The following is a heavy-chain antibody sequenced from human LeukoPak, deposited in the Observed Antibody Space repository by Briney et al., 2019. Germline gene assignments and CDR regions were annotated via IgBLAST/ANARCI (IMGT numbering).Heavy chain of an antibody. CDR3: ARHFDYDSGGDAFDV. J-gene: IGHJ3*01. CDR1: GGSITGYY. D-gene: IGHD3-10*01. V-gene: IGHV4-59*08. CDR2: IHYSGST. Sequence: PSETLSLTCTVSGGSITGYYWSWIRQPPGKGLECIGYIHYSGSTNYNPSLKSRVTMSVDTSKIQISLKLNSVTAADTAVYYCARHFDYDSGGDAFDVWGQGTMVTVSS.